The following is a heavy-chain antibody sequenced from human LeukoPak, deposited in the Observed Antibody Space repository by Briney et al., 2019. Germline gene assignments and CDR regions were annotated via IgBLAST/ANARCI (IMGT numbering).Heavy chain of an antibody. CDR3: ARGGSGWYYFDY. V-gene: IGHV4-59*01. CDR1: VGSISSYY. J-gene: IGHJ4*02. D-gene: IGHD6-19*01. CDR2: IYYSGST. Sequence: SETLSLTCTVSVGSISSYYGSWIRQPPGKGLEWIGYIYYSGSTNYNPSLKSRVTISVDTSKNQFSLKLSSVTAADTAAYYCARGGSGWYYFDYWGQGTLVTVSS.